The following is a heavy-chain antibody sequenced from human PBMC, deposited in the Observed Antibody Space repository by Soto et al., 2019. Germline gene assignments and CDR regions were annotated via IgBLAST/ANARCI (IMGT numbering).Heavy chain of an antibody. D-gene: IGHD2-2*01. J-gene: IGHJ6*02. Sequence: ASVKVSCKASGGTFSSYAISWVRQAPGQGLEWMGGIIPIFGTANYAQKFQGRVTITADESTSTAYMELSSLRSEDTAVYYCARVGIDCSSTSCYLNYYYGMDVWGQGTTVTVSS. CDR3: ARVGIDCSSTSCYLNYYYGMDV. CDR2: IIPIFGTA. V-gene: IGHV1-69*13. CDR1: GGTFSSYA.